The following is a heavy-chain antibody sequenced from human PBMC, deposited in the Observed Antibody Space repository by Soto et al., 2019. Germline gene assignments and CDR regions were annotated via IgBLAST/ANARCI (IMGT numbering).Heavy chain of an antibody. CDR2: IIPIFGTT. D-gene: IGHD6-19*01. CDR3: ARVEAVAGIYNYHGLDV. CDR1: GGTFSNYA. V-gene: IGHV1-69*12. J-gene: IGHJ6*02. Sequence: QVQLVQSGAEVKKPGSSVKVSCKVSGGTFSNYAISWVRQAPGQGLEWMGGIIPIFGTTYYAQKFQGRVTIIADESTTTAYLELRSLRSEDTAMYYCARVEAVAGIYNYHGLDVWGQGTAVSVSS.